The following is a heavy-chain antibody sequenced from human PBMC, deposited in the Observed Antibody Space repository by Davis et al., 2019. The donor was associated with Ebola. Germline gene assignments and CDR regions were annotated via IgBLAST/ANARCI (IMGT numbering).Heavy chain of an antibody. J-gene: IGHJ5*01. CDR3: ARTTKTNIEASGLGFNSFDS. Sequence: SETLSLTCAVYGDSVSDYFWSWIRQPPGKGLEWIGETGHSGYTNYSPSLMSRVTMSVDSSKNQFSLKLPSVTAADTAVYYCARTTKTNIEASGLGFNSFDSWGQGALVSVSS. V-gene: IGHV4-34*01. CDR1: GDSVSDYF. D-gene: IGHD4-17*01. CDR2: TGHSGYT.